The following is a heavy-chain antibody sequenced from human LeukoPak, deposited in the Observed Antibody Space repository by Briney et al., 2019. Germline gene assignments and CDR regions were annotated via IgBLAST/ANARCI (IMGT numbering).Heavy chain of an antibody. Sequence: SETLSLTCAVYGGSFSGCYWSWIRQPPGKGLEWIGEINHSGSTNYNPSLKSRVTISVDTSKNQFSLKLSSVTAADTAVYYCASNPGNWFDPWGQGTLVTVSS. CDR3: ASNPGNWFDP. CDR1: GGSFSGCY. CDR2: INHSGST. J-gene: IGHJ5*02. V-gene: IGHV4-34*01. D-gene: IGHD1-14*01.